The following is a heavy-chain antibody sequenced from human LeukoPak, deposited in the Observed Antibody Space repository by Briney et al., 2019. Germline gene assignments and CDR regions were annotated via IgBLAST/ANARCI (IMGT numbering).Heavy chain of an antibody. CDR1: GFTFSSYS. D-gene: IGHD3-10*01. CDR3: ARDRWYYYGSGPYYYYGMDV. J-gene: IGHJ6*04. Sequence: PGGSLRPSCAASGFTFSSYSMNWVRQAPGKGLEWVSSISSSSSYIYYADSVKGRFTISRDNAKNSLYLQMNSLRAEDTAVYYCARDRWYYYGSGPYYYYGMDVWGTGTTVTVSS. V-gene: IGHV3-21*01. CDR2: ISSSSSYI.